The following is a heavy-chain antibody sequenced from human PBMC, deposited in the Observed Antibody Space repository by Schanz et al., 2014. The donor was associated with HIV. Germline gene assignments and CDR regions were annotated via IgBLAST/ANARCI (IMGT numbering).Heavy chain of an antibody. D-gene: IGHD1-1*01. CDR3: ARAPYTTSTRIDY. V-gene: IGHV3-33*08. J-gene: IGHJ4*02. Sequence: VQLVESGGGLVQPGGSLRLSCAVSGFTLSSYWMNWVRQAPGKGLEWVALIWYHGNLTYYADSVKGRFTISRDNSKNTLYLQMNKLSAEDAAVYYCARAPYTTSTRIDYWGQGTLVTVSS. CDR2: IWYHGNLT. CDR1: GFTLSSYW.